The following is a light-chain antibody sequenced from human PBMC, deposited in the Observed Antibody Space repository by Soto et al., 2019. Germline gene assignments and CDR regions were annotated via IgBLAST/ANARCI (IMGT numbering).Light chain of an antibody. J-gene: IGKJ4*01. CDR2: GAS. CDR1: QGISNW. Sequence: DIQMTQSPSSVSASVGDRVTITCRASQGISNWLAWYQQQPGKAPKLLIYGASSLQSGVPSRFSGGGSGTHFTLIISSLPPEDFATYYCQQTNTFLPLTFGGGTKVVI. CDR3: QQTNTFLPLT. V-gene: IGKV1-12*01.